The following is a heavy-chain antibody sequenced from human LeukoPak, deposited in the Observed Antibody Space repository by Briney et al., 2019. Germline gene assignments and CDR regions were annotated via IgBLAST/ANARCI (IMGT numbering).Heavy chain of an antibody. D-gene: IGHD2-8*01. J-gene: IGHJ4*02. CDR1: GFTFSSYG. CDR3: AKGLNGYLDY. Sequence: GGSLRFSCAASGFTFSSYGMHWVRQAPGKGLEWVAFIQSDGSSKHYADSVKGRFTISRDNSYSTLYVQMNSLRAEDTAVYYCAKGLNGYLDYWGQGTLVTVSS. CDR2: IQSDGSSK. V-gene: IGHV3-30*02.